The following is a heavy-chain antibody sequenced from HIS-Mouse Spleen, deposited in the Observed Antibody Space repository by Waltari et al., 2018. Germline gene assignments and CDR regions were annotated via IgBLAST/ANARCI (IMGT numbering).Heavy chain of an antibody. J-gene: IGHJ2*01. CDR3: AREIPYSSSWYDWYFDL. Sequence: QLQLQESGPGLVKPSETLSLTCTVSGGSISSRSYYWGWIRQPPGKGLEWLGSIYYSRIPYYNPSLNSRVTISVDTSKNQFSLKLSSVTAADTAVYYCAREIPYSSSWYDWYFDLWGRGTLVTVSS. D-gene: IGHD6-13*01. V-gene: IGHV4-39*07. CDR1: GGSISSRSYY. CDR2: IYYSRIP.